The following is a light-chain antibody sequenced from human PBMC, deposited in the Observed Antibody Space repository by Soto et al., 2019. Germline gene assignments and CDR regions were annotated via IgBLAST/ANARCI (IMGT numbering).Light chain of an antibody. CDR2: EVT. CDR3: SSKRASSTLFV. CDR1: SSDVGAYND. Sequence: SALTQPASVSGSPGQSITISCAGTSSDVGAYNDVSWYQHHPGKVPKLLIYEVTNRPSGVSDRFSGSKSGNTASLTISGLQAEDEADYYCSSKRASSTLFVFGTGTKVTVL. J-gene: IGLJ1*01. V-gene: IGLV2-14*01.